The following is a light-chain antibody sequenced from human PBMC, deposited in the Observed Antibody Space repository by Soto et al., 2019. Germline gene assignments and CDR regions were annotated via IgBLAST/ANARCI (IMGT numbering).Light chain of an antibody. J-gene: IGKJ1*01. CDR3: HQRQNWPRT. CDR1: QTLSNR. V-gene: IGKV3-11*01. Sequence: EIVLTQSPATLSSFPGERVTLSCRASQTLSNRLAWYQHKPGQAPRLLIYVTSNRATGIPARFSGSGSGTDYTLTISSLEPEDSAVYYCHQRQNWPRTFGQGTKVEIK. CDR2: VTS.